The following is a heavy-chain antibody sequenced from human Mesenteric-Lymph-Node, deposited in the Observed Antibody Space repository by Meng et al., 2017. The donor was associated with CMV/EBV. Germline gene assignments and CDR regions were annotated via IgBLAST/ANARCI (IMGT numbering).Heavy chain of an antibody. CDR3: AREVWRRDAYAKFDL. Sequence: GYMCTGHYTHWVRRGPGQGLEWMGRSNPNNGDTNYAQNLQGRVTMTRDTSISTAYMELSGLRFEDTAVYYCAREVWRRDAYAKFDLWGQGTLVTVSS. CDR1: GYMCTGHY. V-gene: IGHV1-2*06. J-gene: IGHJ4*02. D-gene: IGHD2-8*01. CDR2: SNPNNGDT.